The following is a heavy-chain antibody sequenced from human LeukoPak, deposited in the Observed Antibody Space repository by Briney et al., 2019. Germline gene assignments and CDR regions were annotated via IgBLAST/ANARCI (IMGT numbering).Heavy chain of an antibody. V-gene: IGHV4-4*07. J-gene: IGHJ3*02. CDR1: GGSISSYY. CDR2: IYISGSGST. D-gene: IGHD3-16*01. CDR3: GRGFYVAKHAGVFDM. Sequence: SETLSLTCTVSGGSISSYYWSWIRQPAGKGLEWIGRIYISGSGSTNYNPSLKSRVTMSVNTTKNQFSLKLSSVTAADTAVYYCGRGFYVAKHAGVFDMWGQGTLVAVSS.